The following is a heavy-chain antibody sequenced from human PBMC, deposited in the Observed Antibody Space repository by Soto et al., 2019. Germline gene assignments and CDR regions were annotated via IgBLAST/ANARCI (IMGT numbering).Heavy chain of an antibody. Sequence: QVQLVESGGGVVQPGRSLRLSCAASGFIFSSDAMHWVRQAPGKGLEWVAVISYHGNDKYYADSVNGRFTISRDNSKNTLYLQMNSLRAEDTAVYFCARSKYYYDTSEYLDYWGQGTLVTVSS. V-gene: IGHV3-30-3*01. D-gene: IGHD3-22*01. CDR2: ISYHGNDK. CDR3: ARSKYYYDTSEYLDY. J-gene: IGHJ4*02. CDR1: GFIFSSDA.